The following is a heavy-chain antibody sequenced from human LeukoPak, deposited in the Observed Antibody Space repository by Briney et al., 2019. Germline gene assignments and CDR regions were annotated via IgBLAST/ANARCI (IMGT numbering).Heavy chain of an antibody. CDR3: ARGGSIAARPFQGYFDY. V-gene: IGHV1-2*02. CDR1: GYTFTGYY. Sequence: ASVKVSCKASGYTFTGYYMHWVRQAPGQGLEWMGWINPNSGGTNYAQKFQGRVTMTRGTSISTAYMELSRLRSDDTAVYYCARGGSIAARPFQGYFDYWGQGTLVTVSS. CDR2: INPNSGGT. D-gene: IGHD6-6*01. J-gene: IGHJ4*02.